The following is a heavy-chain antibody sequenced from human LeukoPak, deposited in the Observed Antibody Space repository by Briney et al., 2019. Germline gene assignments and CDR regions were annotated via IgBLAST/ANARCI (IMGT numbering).Heavy chain of an antibody. CDR1: GGSISSSNW. J-gene: IGHJ4*02. CDR3: ARAPGADCSSRWGCDVFYYFDY. D-gene: IGHD2-2*01. CDR2: IYHSGST. V-gene: IGHV4-4*02. Sequence: TSETLSLTCAVSGGSISSSNWWSWVRQPPGKGLEWIGEIYHSGSTNYNPSLKSRVTISVDKSKNQFSLKLSSVTAADTAVYYCARAPGADCSSRWGCDVFYYFDYWGQGTLVTVSS.